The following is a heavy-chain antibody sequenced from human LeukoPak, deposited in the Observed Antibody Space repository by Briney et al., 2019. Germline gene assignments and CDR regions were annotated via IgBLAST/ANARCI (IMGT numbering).Heavy chain of an antibody. CDR1: GFTFDDFA. J-gene: IGHJ3*02. CDR3: ASLTYYYDSWDAFDI. D-gene: IGHD3-22*01. Sequence: GGSLRLSCAASGFTFDDFAMHWVRRAPGKGLECVSLISGDGGSTYHADSVKGRFSISRDNSKNSLYLQMNSLRVEDTALYYCASLTYYYDSWDAFDIWGQGTMVTVSS. CDR2: ISGDGGST. V-gene: IGHV3-43*02.